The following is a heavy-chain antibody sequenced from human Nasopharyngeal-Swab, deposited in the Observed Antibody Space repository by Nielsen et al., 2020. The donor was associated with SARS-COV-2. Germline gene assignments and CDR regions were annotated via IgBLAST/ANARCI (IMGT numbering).Heavy chain of an antibody. V-gene: IGHV3-74*01. D-gene: IGHD1-26*01. J-gene: IGHJ4*02. CDR3: AREVNSGSYRDDY. CDR2: INSDGSST. Sequence: GSLRLSCAASGFTFSSHWMHWVRQAPGKGLVWVSRINSDGSSTTYAGSVKGRFTSSRDNAKNTLYLQMNNLSAEDTAVYFCAREVNSGSYRDDYWGQGTLVTVSS. CDR1: GFTFSSHW.